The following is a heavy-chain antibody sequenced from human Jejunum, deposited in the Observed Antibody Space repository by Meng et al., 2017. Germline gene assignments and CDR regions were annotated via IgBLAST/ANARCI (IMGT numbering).Heavy chain of an antibody. D-gene: IGHD1-26*01. CDR3: ARDDDTGSSFDY. CDR2: IYSGGRT. CDR1: GFTVSSHY. Sequence: GESLKISCVVSGFTVSSHYMSWVRQAPGKGLEWVSIIYSGGRTYYADSVKGRFTISRDNSKNTLYLQMNSLRVEDTAVYYCARDDDTGSSFDYWGQGTLVTVSS. V-gene: IGHV3-53*01. J-gene: IGHJ4*02.